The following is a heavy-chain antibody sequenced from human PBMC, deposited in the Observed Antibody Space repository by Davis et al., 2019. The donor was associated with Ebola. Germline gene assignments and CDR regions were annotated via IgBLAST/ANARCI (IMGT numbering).Heavy chain of an antibody. D-gene: IGHD1-26*01. J-gene: IGHJ4*02. Sequence: GGSLRLSCAASGLTFSSYAMSWVRQAPGKGLEWVSAISGSGGSTYYADSVKGRFTISRDNAKNSLYLQMNSLRAEDAAVYYCARDVRVGWGQGTLVTVSS. V-gene: IGHV3-23*01. CDR2: ISGSGGST. CDR3: ARDVRVG. CDR1: GLTFSSYA.